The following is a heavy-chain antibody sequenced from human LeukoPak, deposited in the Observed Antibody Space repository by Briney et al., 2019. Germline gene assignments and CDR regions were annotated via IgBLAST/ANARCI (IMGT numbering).Heavy chain of an antibody. V-gene: IGHV4-4*07. CDR1: GGSISSYY. CDR3: AREGQQLVRYYMDV. Sequence: KPSETLSLTCTVSGGSISSYYWSWIRQPAGKGLEWIGRIYTSGSTNYNPSLKSRVTISVDTSKNQFSLKLSSVTAADTAVYYCAREGQQLVRYYMDVWGKGTTVTISS. J-gene: IGHJ6*03. D-gene: IGHD6-13*01. CDR2: IYTSGST.